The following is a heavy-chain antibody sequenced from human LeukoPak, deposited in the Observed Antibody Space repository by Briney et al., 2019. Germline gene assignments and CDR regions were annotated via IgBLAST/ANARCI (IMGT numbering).Heavy chain of an antibody. D-gene: IGHD2-2*01. CDR3: ARERNLPAANDFDY. CDR2: ISAYNGNT. CDR1: GYTFTSYG. J-gene: IGHJ4*02. Sequence: ASVTVSCTASGYTFTSYGIRWVRQAPGQGLEWMGWISAYNGNTNYAQKLQGRVTMTTDTSTSTAYMELRSLRSDDTAVYYCARERNLPAANDFDYWGQGTLVTVSS. V-gene: IGHV1-18*01.